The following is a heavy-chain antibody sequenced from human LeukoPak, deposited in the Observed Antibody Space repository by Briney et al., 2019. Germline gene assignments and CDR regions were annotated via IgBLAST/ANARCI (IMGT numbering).Heavy chain of an antibody. J-gene: IGHJ3*02. CDR1: GYTFTGYY. Sequence: ASVKVSCKASGYTFTGYYTHWVRQAPGQGLEWMGWINPNRGGTNYAQKFQGRVSMTRDTSISTAYMELSRLRSDDTAVYYCARDRNVFIPSAPRDHDAFDIWGQGTMVTVSS. V-gene: IGHV1-2*02. CDR3: ARDRNVFIPSAPRDHDAFDI. CDR2: INPNRGGT. D-gene: IGHD2-2*01.